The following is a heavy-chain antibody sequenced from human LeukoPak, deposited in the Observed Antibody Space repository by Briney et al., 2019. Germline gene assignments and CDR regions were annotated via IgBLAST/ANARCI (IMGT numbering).Heavy chain of an antibody. CDR1: GFTFSSYA. CDR2: ISGSGGST. CDR3: AKDLELRFLEWLRPFDY. D-gene: IGHD3-3*01. Sequence: GGSLRLSCAASGFTFSSYAMSWVRQAPGKGPEWVSAISGSGGSTYYADSVKGRFTISRDNSKNTLYLQMNSLRAEDTAVYYCAKDLELRFLEWLRPFDYWGQGTLVTVSS. J-gene: IGHJ4*02. V-gene: IGHV3-23*01.